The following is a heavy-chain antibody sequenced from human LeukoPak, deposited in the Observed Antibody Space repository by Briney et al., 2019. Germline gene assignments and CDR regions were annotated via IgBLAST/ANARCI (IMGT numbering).Heavy chain of an antibody. D-gene: IGHD6-13*01. Sequence: GGSLRLSCAGSGDGFTRHTMNWVRRAPGKGLEWISYIWSTGEYIYYADSVKGRFTISRDNARTSVYLQMNSLRVEDTAIYYCARESDSRARFDSWGQGTLVTVSS. CDR1: GDGFTRHT. CDR3: ARESDSRARFDS. V-gene: IGHV3-21*05. CDR2: IWSTGEYI. J-gene: IGHJ4*02.